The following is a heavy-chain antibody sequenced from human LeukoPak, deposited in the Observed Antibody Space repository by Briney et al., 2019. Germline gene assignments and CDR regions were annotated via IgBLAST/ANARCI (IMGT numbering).Heavy chain of an antibody. CDR3: ARISSGNWYNERGAFDV. J-gene: IGHJ3*01. CDR1: GGSIRSTSYY. Sequence: PSETLSLTCTVSGGSIRSTSYYWGWIRQPPGKGLEWIGSIYYSGSTYYNPSLKSRVTISVDTSKNQFSLKLRSVTAADTAVYYCARISSGNWYNERGAFDVWGQGTMVTVSS. CDR2: IYYSGST. D-gene: IGHD6-13*01. V-gene: IGHV4-39*07.